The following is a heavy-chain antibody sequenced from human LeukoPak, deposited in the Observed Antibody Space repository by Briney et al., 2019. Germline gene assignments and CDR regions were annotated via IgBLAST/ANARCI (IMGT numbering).Heavy chain of an antibody. CDR3: ARRVSYGMDV. Sequence: SVKVSCKASGGTFSSYAISWVRQAPGQGLEWMGRIIPILGIANYAQKFQGRVTITTDKSTSTAYMELSSLRSEDTAVYYCARRVSYGMDVWGQGTTVTVSS. CDR2: IIPILGIA. CDR1: GGTFSSYA. J-gene: IGHJ6*02. V-gene: IGHV1-69*04.